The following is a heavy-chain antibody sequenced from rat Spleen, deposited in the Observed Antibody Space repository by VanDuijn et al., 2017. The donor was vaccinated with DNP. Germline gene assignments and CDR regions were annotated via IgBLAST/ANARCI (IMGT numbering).Heavy chain of an antibody. CDR3: ATQGTIAAMPFAF. V-gene: IGHV5S10*01. CDR1: GFSFSDYN. CDR2: IIYDGRRT. D-gene: IGHD1-2*01. J-gene: IGHJ3*01. Sequence: EVQLVASGGGLVQPGRSLKLSCAASGFSFSDYNMAWVRQTPKKGLEWVATIIYDGRRTFYRDSVKGRFTISRDNTKNSLYLQIDSLRSEDTATYNCATQGTIAAMPFAFWGQGTLVTVSS.